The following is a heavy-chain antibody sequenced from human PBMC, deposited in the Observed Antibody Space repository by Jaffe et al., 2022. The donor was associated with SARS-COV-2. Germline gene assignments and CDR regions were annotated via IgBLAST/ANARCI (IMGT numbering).Heavy chain of an antibody. J-gene: IGHJ6*02. V-gene: IGHV4-39*01. D-gene: IGHD3-3*01. CDR1: GGSISSSSYY. CDR2: IYYSGST. CDR3: AGFTIFGVYGMDV. Sequence: QLQLQESGPGLVKPSETLSLTCTVSGGSISSSSYYWGWIRQPPGKGLEWIGSIYYSGSTYYNPSLKSRVTISVDTSKNQFSLKLSSVTAADTAVYYCAGFTIFGVYGMDVWGQGTTVTVSS.